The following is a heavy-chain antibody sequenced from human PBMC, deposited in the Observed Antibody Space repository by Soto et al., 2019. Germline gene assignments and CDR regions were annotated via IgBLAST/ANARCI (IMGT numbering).Heavy chain of an antibody. Sequence: PSETLSLTCTVSGGSISSGGYYWSWIRQHPGKGLEWIGYIYYSGSTYYNPSLKSRVTISVDTSKNQFSLKLSSVTAADTAVYYCARDSDIVVVPAARGASDIWGQGTMVTVSS. J-gene: IGHJ3*02. CDR1: GGSISSGGYY. D-gene: IGHD2-2*01. CDR2: IYYSGST. CDR3: ARDSDIVVVPAARGASDI. V-gene: IGHV4-31*03.